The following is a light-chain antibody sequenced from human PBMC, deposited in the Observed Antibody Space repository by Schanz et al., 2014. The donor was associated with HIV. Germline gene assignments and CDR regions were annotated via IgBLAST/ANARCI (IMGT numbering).Light chain of an antibody. CDR2: DVS. CDR1: SRDVDSNNY. CDR3: STYTTSKTWV. V-gene: IGLV2-14*01. J-gene: IGLJ3*02. Sequence: QSALTQPASVSGSPGQSITISCTGTSRDVDSNNYVSWYQQCPGKAPKLMIYDVSNRPSGVSNRFSGSKSGNTASLTISGLQAEDEAEYYCSTYTTSKTWVFGGGTKLTVL.